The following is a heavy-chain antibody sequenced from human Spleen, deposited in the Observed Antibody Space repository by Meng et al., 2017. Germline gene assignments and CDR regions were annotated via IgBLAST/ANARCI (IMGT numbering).Heavy chain of an antibody. Sequence: QVHLRQWGAGLLKPSKTLSLSCLFLGGSFRDYYWGWIRQPPGKGLEWIGEINHSGSTNYNPSLESRATISVDTSQNNLSLKLSSVTAADSAVYYCARGPTTMAHDFDYWGQGTLVTVSS. CDR1: GGSFRDYY. CDR3: ARGPTTMAHDFDY. CDR2: INHSGST. D-gene: IGHD4-11*01. V-gene: IGHV4-34*01. J-gene: IGHJ4*02.